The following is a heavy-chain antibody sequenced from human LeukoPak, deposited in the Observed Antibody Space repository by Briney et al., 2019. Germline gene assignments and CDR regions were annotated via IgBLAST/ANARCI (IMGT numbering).Heavy chain of an antibody. CDR2: ISWDGADT. Sequence: GGSLRLSCAASRFIFDDYAMHWVRQAPGKGLEWVSLISWDGADTDYADSVKGRFTISRDNSKNSLYLQMNSLRPEDTALYYCAKTVAGWFYDWGQGALVTVSS. D-gene: IGHD2-21*01. CDR1: RFIFDDYA. CDR3: AKTVAGWFYD. J-gene: IGHJ5*02. V-gene: IGHV3-43D*03.